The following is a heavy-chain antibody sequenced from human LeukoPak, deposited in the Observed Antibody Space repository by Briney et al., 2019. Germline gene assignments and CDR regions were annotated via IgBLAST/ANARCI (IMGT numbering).Heavy chain of an antibody. CDR3: ARDNPEYSSSGYYFDY. V-gene: IGHV1-2*02. CDR2: IDPNSGGT. J-gene: IGHJ4*02. D-gene: IGHD6-13*01. Sequence: ASVKVSCKAPGYTFTGYYMHWVRQAPGQGLEWMGWIDPNSGGTNYAQKFQGRVTMTRDTSISTAYMELSRLRSDDTAVYYCARDNPEYSSSGYYFDYWGQGTLVTVSS. CDR1: GYTFTGYY.